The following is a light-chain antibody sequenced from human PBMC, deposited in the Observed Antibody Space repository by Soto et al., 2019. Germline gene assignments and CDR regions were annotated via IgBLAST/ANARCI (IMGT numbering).Light chain of an antibody. J-gene: IGLJ1*01. CDR3: NSYTGSSTLEV. Sequence: QSALTQPASVSGSPRQSITLSCTGTSSDVGTYDYVSWYQQHPGKAPKLMIYDVTNRPSGVSNRFSGSKSGNTASLTISGLQAEDEADYYCNSYTGSSTLEVFGAGTKVTVL. V-gene: IGLV2-14*01. CDR2: DVT. CDR1: SSDVGTYDY.